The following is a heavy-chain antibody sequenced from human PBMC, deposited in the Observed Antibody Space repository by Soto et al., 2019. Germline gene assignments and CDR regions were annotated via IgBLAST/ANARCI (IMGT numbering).Heavy chain of an antibody. Sequence: TSETLSLTCAVYGGSFSGYYWSWIRQPPGKGLEWIGEINHSGSTNYNPSLKSRVTISVDTSKNQFSLKLSSVTAADTAVYYCARGSTGESVAHDYWGQGTLVTVSS. CDR3: ARGSTGESVAHDY. D-gene: IGHD7-27*01. V-gene: IGHV4-34*01. CDR1: GGSFSGYY. CDR2: INHSGST. J-gene: IGHJ4*02.